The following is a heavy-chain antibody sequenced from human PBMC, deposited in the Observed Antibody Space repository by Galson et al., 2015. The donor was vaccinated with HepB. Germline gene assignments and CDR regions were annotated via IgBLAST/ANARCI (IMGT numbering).Heavy chain of an antibody. CDR2: INAGNGNT. Sequence: SVKVSCKASGYTFTSYAMHWVRQAPGQRLEWMGWINAGNGNTKYSQKFQGRVTITRDTSASTAYMELSSLRSEDTAVYYCARGIVVAPAAALPFDYWGQGTLVTVSS. J-gene: IGHJ4*02. CDR1: GYTFTSYA. D-gene: IGHD2-2*01. CDR3: ARGIVVAPAAALPFDY. V-gene: IGHV1-3*01.